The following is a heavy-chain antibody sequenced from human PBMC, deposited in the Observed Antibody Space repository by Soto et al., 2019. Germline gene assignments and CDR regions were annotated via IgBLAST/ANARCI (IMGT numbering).Heavy chain of an antibody. D-gene: IGHD3-10*01. V-gene: IGHV3-48*01. CDR1: GFTFSSYS. CDR3: ARGNGFGELPLGV. J-gene: IGHJ6*02. Sequence: EVQLVESGGGLVQPGGSLRLSCAASGFTFSSYSMNWVRQAPGKGLEWVSYISSTSSTIYYAHSVQGRFTISRDKAKNSLYLQMNSLRAEDTAVYYCARGNGFGELPLGVWGQGTTVTVSS. CDR2: ISSTSSTI.